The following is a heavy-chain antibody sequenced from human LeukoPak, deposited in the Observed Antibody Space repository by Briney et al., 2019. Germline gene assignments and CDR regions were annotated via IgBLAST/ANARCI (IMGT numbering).Heavy chain of an antibody. D-gene: IGHD6-13*01. CDR2: IYYSGST. V-gene: IGHV4-59*01. CDR3: ARASTNSWYYFDY. J-gene: IGHJ4*02. Sequence: PSETLSLTCTVSGGSISSNYWSWIRQPPGKGLEWIGDIYYSGSTNYNPSLKSRVTISVDTSKNQFSLKLSSVTAADTAVYYCARASTNSWYYFDYWGQGTLVTVSS. CDR1: GGSISSNY.